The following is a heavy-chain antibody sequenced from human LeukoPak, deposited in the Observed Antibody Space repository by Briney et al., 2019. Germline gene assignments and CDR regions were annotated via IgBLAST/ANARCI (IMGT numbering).Heavy chain of an antibody. CDR1: GGSISSGGYY. CDR3: ARDPATWYFDL. Sequence: SQTLSLTCTVSGGSISSGGYYWSWIRQHPGKGLEWIGYIHYTGSTSYNPSLKSRVTISVDTSKSQFSLNLSSVTAADTALYYCARDPATWYFDLWGRGTLVTVFS. V-gene: IGHV4-31*03. J-gene: IGHJ2*01. CDR2: IHYTGST.